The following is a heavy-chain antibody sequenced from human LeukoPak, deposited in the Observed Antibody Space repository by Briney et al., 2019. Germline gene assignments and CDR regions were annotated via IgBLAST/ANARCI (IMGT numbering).Heavy chain of an antibody. Sequence: SETLSLTCTVSGGSINSSSYYWSWIRQPPGKGLEWIGDIYYSGSTNYNPSLKSRVTISVDTSKNQFSLRLSSVTAADTAVYYSARLASGSYGPLTPFDYWGQGTLVTVSS. CDR1: GGSINSSSYY. D-gene: IGHD1-26*01. CDR2: IYYSGST. V-gene: IGHV4-61*05. J-gene: IGHJ4*02. CDR3: ARLASGSYGPLTPFDY.